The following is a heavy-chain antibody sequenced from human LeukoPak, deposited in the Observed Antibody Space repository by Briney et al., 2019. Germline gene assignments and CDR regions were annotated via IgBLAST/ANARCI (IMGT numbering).Heavy chain of an antibody. CDR1: GFTFSDHY. CDR2: ISFSHHT. D-gene: IGHD6-19*01. J-gene: IGHJ4*02. CDR3: AREHSSVSSESKGYDH. Sequence: GGSLRLSCAASGFTFSDHYMSWIRQAPGKGLEWISYISFSHHTNSADSVKGRFTISRDDARNSLFLQMNSLRVEDTAVYYCAREHSSVSSESKGYDHWGQGTLVIVSS. V-gene: IGHV3-11*04.